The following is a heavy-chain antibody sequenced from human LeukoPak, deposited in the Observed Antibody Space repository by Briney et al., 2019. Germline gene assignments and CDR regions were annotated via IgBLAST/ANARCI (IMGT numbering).Heavy chain of an antibody. Sequence: SETLSLTCTVSGVSVSGGNYYCSWIGQWPGKGLEWIGYIHYSGSTVYNPSLKSRVTMSIDTSKNQFSLNLSSVTAADTAVYYCARTGSTGGYWGQGTLVTVSS. V-gene: IGHV4-61*01. CDR2: IHYSGST. D-gene: IGHD1-1*01. CDR1: GVSVSGGNYY. CDR3: ARTGSTGGY. J-gene: IGHJ4*02.